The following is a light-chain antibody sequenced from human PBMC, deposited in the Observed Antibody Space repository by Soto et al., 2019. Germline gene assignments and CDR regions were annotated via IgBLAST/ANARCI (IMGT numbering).Light chain of an antibody. J-gene: IGKJ1*01. CDR3: ELYSSSPWE. CDR2: GAS. Sequence: EIVLTQSPGTLSLSPGERATLSCRASQYVSSSYLAWYQQKPDQAPRLLLYGASSRATGIPDRFSGSGSGTDFTLTISRLDLDDIAMYYTELYSSSPWEVGQVT. V-gene: IGKV3-20*01. CDR1: QYVSSSY.